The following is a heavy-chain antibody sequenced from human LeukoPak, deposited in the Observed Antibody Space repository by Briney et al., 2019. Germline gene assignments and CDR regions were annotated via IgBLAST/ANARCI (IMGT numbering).Heavy chain of an antibody. D-gene: IGHD3-10*01. CDR1: GGSISNYY. Sequence: PAETLSLTCTVAGGSISNYYWSWIRQPAGKGLEWLGRIYTSGSTNYNPSLESRVSMSVDTSKNQFSLKLSSVTAADTAVYYCAREGLAMVRGVIPKEAWGWFDPWGQGTLVTVSS. V-gene: IGHV4-4*07. CDR3: AREGLAMVRGVIPKEAWGWFDP. CDR2: IYTSGST. J-gene: IGHJ5*02.